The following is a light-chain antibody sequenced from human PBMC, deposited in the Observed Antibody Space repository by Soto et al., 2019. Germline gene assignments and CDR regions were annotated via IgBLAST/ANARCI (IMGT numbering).Light chain of an antibody. CDR1: YSDGGTFYF. Sequence: QSVLTQPRSVSGSPGQSVTSSCTGSYSDGGTFYFVSWYQQYPGKGPKLIIYDVTERPSGVPDRFSGSKSGNTASLTISGLQAEDEADYYCCSYAGSYTYIFGSGTKATVL. CDR2: DVT. CDR3: CSYAGSYTYI. V-gene: IGLV2-11*02. J-gene: IGLJ1*01.